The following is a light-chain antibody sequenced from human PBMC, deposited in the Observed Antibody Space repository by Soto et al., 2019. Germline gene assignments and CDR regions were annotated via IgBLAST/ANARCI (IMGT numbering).Light chain of an antibody. CDR1: RGHSSYA. Sequence: QSVLTQSPSASASLGASVKLTCTLSRGHSSYAIAWHQQQPEKGPRYLMKLSSDGSHSKGDGIPDRFSGSSSGAERYLTISSLQSEDEADSYCQTWDTGARVVFGGGTKLTVL. V-gene: IGLV4-69*01. CDR2: LSSDGSH. J-gene: IGLJ2*01. CDR3: QTWDTGARVV.